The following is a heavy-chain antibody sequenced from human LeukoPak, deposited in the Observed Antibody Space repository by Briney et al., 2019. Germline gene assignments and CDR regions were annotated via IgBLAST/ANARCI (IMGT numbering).Heavy chain of an antibody. CDR2: IYHSGST. J-gene: IGHJ6*03. V-gene: IGHV4-38-2*02. CDR3: ARVLRYSGIYYYYYMDG. CDR1: GYSLSSVYY. Sequence: SETLSLTCTVSGYSLSSVYYWGWIRQPPGKGLEWIGRIYHSGSTYYNTSLKSRVTISVDTSKNQFSLKLSSVTAADTAVYYCARVLRYSGIYYYYYMDGWGKGTTVTVSS. D-gene: IGHD1-26*01.